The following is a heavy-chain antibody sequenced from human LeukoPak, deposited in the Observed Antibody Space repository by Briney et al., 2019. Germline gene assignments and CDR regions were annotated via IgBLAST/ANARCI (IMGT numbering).Heavy chain of an antibody. J-gene: IGHJ4*02. V-gene: IGHV4-39*02. D-gene: IGHD3-3*01. CDR3: ARLGAGPTYYDFWSGYSSFYFDY. CDR1: GGSTSSGNYY. Sequence: KPSETLSLTCTVSGGSTSSGNYYRGPIRQPPGKGLEWIGGIPSSGNTYYNPSLKSRITISIDTSKNHFSLKLISVTAADTAVYYCARLGAGPTYYDFWSGYSSFYFDYWGQGTLVTVSS. CDR2: IPSSGNT.